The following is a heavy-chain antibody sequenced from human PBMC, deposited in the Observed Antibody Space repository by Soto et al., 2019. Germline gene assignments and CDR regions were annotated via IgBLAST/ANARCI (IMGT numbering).Heavy chain of an antibody. CDR2: INPNSGGT. D-gene: IGHD3-10*01. V-gene: IGHV1-2*02. CDR3: ARRGGTMVRIYGMDV. Sequence: QVQLVQSGAEVKKPGASVKVSCKASGYTFTGYYMHWVRQAPGQGLEWMGWINPNSGGTNYAQKFQGRVTMTRDTSISTAYMELSRLRSDDTAVYYCARRGGTMVRIYGMDVWGQGTTVTVSS. CDR1: GYTFTGYY. J-gene: IGHJ6*02.